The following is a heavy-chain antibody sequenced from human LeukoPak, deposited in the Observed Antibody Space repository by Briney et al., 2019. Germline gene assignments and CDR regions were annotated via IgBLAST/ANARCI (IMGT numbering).Heavy chain of an antibody. CDR2: ISSSSSYI. CDR1: GFTFSSYS. V-gene: IGHV3-21*01. D-gene: IGHD3-16*01. Sequence: GGSLRLSFAASGFTFSSYSMNWVRQAPGKGLEWVSSISSSSSYIYYADSVKGRFTTSRDSAKNSLYLQMNSLRAEDTAVYHCAKDPGDSRGHGNAFDIWGQGTMVTVSS. J-gene: IGHJ3*02. CDR3: AKDPGDSRGHGNAFDI.